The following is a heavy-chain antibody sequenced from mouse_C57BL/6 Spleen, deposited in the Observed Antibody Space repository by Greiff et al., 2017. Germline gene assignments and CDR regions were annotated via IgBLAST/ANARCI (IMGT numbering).Heavy chain of an antibody. D-gene: IGHD1-1*01. V-gene: IGHV1-15*01. CDR3: TRKELREGFAY. CDR1: GYTFTDYE. Sequence: VKLMESGAELVRPGASVTLSCKASGYTFTDYEMHWVKQTPVHGLEWIGAIDPETGGTAYNQKFKGKAILTADKSSSTAYMELRSLTSEDSAVYYCTRKELREGFAYWGQGTLVTVSA. J-gene: IGHJ3*01. CDR2: IDPETGGT.